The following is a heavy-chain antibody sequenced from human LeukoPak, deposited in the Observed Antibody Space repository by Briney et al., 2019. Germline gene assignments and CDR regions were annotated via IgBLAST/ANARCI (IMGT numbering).Heavy chain of an antibody. CDR2: IYYSGST. Sequence: SETLSLTCTVSGGSISSYYWSWIRQPPGKGLEWIGYIYYSGSTNYNPSLKRRVTISVDTSKNQFSLKLSSVTAADTAVYYCARDRAEAGKGIDYWGQGTLVTVSS. J-gene: IGHJ4*02. V-gene: IGHV4-59*01. CDR1: GGSISSYY. CDR3: ARDRAEAGKGIDY. D-gene: IGHD6-13*01.